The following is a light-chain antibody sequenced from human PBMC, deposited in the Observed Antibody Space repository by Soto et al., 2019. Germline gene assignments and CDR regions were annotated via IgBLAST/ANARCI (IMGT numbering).Light chain of an antibody. J-gene: IGLJ2*01. CDR2: EVS. Sequence: QSVLTQPASVSGSPGQSITISCTGTSSDIGNYDFVSWYQQVPGTAPKAMIYEVSSRPSGVSNRFSGSKSGNTASLTISGLQAEDEAYYSCSSYTTNTSLILFGGGTPLTVL. CDR3: SSYTTNTSLIL. CDR1: SSDIGNYDF. V-gene: IGLV2-14*01.